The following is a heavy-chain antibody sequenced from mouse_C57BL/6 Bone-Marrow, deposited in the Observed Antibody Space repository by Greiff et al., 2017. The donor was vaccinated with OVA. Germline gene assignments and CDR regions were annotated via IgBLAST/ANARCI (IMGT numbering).Heavy chain of an antibody. CDR2: ISYDGSN. CDR1: GYSITSGYY. CDR3: ARGRSQLRLTWFAY. D-gene: IGHD3-2*02. J-gene: IGHJ3*01. Sequence: VQLQESGPGLVKPSQSLSLTCSVTGYSITSGYYWNWIRQFPGNKLEWMGYISYDGSNNYNPSLKNRISITRDTSKNQFFLKLNSVTTEDTATYYCARGRSQLRLTWFAYWGQGTLVTVSA. V-gene: IGHV3-6*01.